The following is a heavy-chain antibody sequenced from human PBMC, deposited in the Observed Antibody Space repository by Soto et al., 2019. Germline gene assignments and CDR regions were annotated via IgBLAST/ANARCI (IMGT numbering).Heavy chain of an antibody. D-gene: IGHD2-8*01. CDR1: GFTFSSYA. J-gene: IGHJ3*02. CDR3: ARDDEAIVWVGAFDI. CDR2: ISYDGSNK. Sequence: PGGSLRLSCAASGFTFSSYAMHWVRQAPGKGLEWVAVISYDGSNKYYADSVKDRFTISRDNSKNTLYLQMNSLRAEDTAVYYCARDDEAIVWVGAFDIWGQGTMVTVSS. V-gene: IGHV3-30-3*01.